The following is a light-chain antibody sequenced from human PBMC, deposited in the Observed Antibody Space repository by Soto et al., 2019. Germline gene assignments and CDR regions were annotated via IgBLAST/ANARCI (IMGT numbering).Light chain of an antibody. CDR3: SSYTSSSTVV. CDR2: EVS. J-gene: IGLJ2*01. V-gene: IGLV2-14*01. Sequence: QSALTQPASVSGSPGQSITLSCTGTSSDVGGYNYVSWYQQHPGKAPKLMIYEVSNRPSGVSNRFSGSKSGNTASLTISGLQAEDEADYYCSSYTSSSTVVFGGGTKLTGL. CDR1: SSDVGGYNY.